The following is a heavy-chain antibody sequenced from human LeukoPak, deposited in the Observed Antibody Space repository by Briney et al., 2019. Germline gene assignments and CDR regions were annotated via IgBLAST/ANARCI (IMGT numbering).Heavy chain of an antibody. D-gene: IGHD2-2*01. CDR3: ANQPAASYYYYYMDV. V-gene: IGHV4-34*01. Sequence: PSETLSLTCAVYGGSFSGYYWSWIRQPPGKGLEWIGEINHSGSTNYNPSLKSRVTISVDTSKNQFSLKLSSVTAADTAVYYCANQPAASYYYYYMDVWGKGTTVTISS. CDR1: GGSFSGYY. J-gene: IGHJ6*03. CDR2: INHSGST.